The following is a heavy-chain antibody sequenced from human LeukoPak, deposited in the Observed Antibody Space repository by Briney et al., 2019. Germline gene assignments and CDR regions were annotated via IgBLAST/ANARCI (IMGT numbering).Heavy chain of an antibody. CDR1: GFTFSSYE. CDR3: ARYGRLGGESFDY. V-gene: IGHV3-48*03. J-gene: IGHJ4*02. Sequence: PSGGSLRLSCAASGFTFSSYEMNWVRQAPGKGLEWVSYISTSVSTTYYAASVKGRFTISRDNGKNSLYLQMNSLRDEDMAVYYCARYGRLGGESFDYWGQGTLVTVSS. CDR2: ISTSVSTT. D-gene: IGHD2-21*01.